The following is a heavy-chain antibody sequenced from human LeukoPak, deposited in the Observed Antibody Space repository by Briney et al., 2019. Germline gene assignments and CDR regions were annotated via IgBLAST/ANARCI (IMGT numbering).Heavy chain of an antibody. J-gene: IGHJ5*02. V-gene: IGHV1-69*13. D-gene: IGHD2-2*01. CDR3: ARGGYCSSTSCFSWFDP. Sequence: SVKVSCKASGGTFSSYAISWVRQAPGQGLEWMGGIIPIFGTANYAQKFQGRVTITADESTSTAYMVLSSLRSEDTAVYYCARGGYCSSTSCFSWFDPWGQGTLVTVSS. CDR2: IIPIFGTA. CDR1: GGTFSSYA.